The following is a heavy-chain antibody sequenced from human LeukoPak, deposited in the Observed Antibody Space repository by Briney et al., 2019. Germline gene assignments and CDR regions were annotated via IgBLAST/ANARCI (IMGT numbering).Heavy chain of an antibody. CDR3: ARGDPSRHCSGGSCYSVELWFDY. Sequence: SETLSLTCAVYGGSFSGYYWSWIRQSPGKGLEWVGEINHSGSTNYNPSLKSRVTISVDTSKNQFSLKLRSVTAADTAVYYCARGDPSRHCSGGSCYSVELWFDYWGQGTLVTVSS. V-gene: IGHV4-34*01. D-gene: IGHD2-15*01. J-gene: IGHJ4*02. CDR1: GGSFSGYY. CDR2: INHSGST.